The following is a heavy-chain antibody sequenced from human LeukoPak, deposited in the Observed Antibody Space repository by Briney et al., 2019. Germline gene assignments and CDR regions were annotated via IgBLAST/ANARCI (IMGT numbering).Heavy chain of an antibody. J-gene: IGHJ4*02. CDR3: ARELTQSGSYYGDFDY. D-gene: IGHD1-26*01. Sequence: GASVKVSCKASGYTFTAYYMHWVRQAPGQGLEWMGRINPNSGDTNYAQKFQGRVTMTRDTSISTAYMELSRLRSDDTAVYYCARELTQSGSYYGDFDYWGQGTLVTVSS. CDR1: GYTFTAYY. V-gene: IGHV1-2*02. CDR2: INPNSGDT.